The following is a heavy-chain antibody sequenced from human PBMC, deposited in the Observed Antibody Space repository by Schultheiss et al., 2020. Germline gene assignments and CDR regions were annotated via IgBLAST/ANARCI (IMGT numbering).Heavy chain of an antibody. V-gene: IGHV4-4*02. J-gene: IGHJ4*02. CDR2: INHSGST. CDR1: GGSISSSNW. CDR3: ARAYYDYVWGSYRYPLVYFDY. Sequence: SETLSLTCTVSGGSISSSNWWSWVRQPPGKGLEWIGEINHSGSTNYNPSLKSRVTISVDTSKNQFSLKLSSVTAADTAVYYCARAYYDYVWGSYRYPLVYFDYWGQGTLVTVSS. D-gene: IGHD3-16*02.